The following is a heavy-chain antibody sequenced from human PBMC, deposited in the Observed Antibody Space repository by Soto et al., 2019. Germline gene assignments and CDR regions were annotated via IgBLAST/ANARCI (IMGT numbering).Heavy chain of an antibody. CDR2: IYYSGST. CDR1: GGSISSGGYY. Sequence: PSETLSLTCTVSGGSISSGGYYWSWIRQHPGKGLEWIGYIYYSGSTYYNPSLKSRVTISVDTSKNQFSLKLSSVTAADTAVYYCARDFGGARRDYDYVWGSYGNWFDPWGQGTLVNVS. J-gene: IGHJ5*02. D-gene: IGHD3-16*01. V-gene: IGHV4-31*03. CDR3: ARDFGGARRDYDYVWGSYGNWFDP.